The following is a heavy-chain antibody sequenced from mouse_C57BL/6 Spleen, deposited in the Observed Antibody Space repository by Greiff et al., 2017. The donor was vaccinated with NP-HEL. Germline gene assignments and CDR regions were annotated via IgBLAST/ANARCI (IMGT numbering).Heavy chain of an antibody. CDR1: GYAFSSSW. Sequence: VQLQESGPELVKPGASVKISCKASGYAFSSSWMNWVKQRPGKGLEWIGRIYPGDGDTNYNGKFKGKATLTADKSSSTAYMQLSSLTSEDSAVYFCARGAASYFDYWGQGTTLTVSS. J-gene: IGHJ2*01. V-gene: IGHV1-82*01. CDR2: IYPGDGDT. CDR3: ARGAASYFDY.